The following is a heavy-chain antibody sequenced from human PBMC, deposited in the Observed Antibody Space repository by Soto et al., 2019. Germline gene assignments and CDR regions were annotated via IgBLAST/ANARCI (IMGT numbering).Heavy chain of an antibody. CDR3: GTVLGTYFVLLTGLWGGHFDF. CDR2: INPAGGST. D-gene: IGHD3-9*01. CDR1: GYSFSNRY. Sequence: ASVKVSCKAYGYSFSNRYVVWVRQAPGQGLEWMGVINPAGGSTSYAQKFQDRVTMTRDMSTSPVYLDMISLRSEVSAVFYCGTVLGTYFVLLTGLWGGHFDFWGQGSQVTVSS. V-gene: IGHV1-46*01. J-gene: IGHJ4*02.